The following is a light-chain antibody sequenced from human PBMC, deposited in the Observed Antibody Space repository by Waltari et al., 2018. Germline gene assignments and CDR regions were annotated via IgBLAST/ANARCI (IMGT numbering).Light chain of an antibody. J-gene: IGLJ3*02. CDR3: CSYISSTITWV. CDR1: SGDVGASNY. Sequence: QSALTQPASVSGSPGQSITISCTGASGDVGASNYVSWYQQPPGKAPKLMIYDVTVRPSVVSNRFSCSKSGNTASLTISGLQAEDEADYYCCSYISSTITWVFGGGTKLTVL. CDR2: DVT. V-gene: IGLV2-14*03.